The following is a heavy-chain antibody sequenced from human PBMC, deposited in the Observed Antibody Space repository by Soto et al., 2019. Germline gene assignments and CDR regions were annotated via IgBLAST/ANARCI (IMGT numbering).Heavy chain of an antibody. CDR1: GVTFSSYA. Sequence: EVQLLESGGGLGQSGGSLRLSYAVSGVTFSSYAMNWVRQAPGKGLEWVSSISRGGYTYHAESVKGRFTISRDNSKNTLYLQMNSLRAEDTAVYYCAKDVGSGSFKGYYYGMDVWGQGNTVTVSS. V-gene: IGHV3-23*01. CDR3: AKDVGSGSFKGYYYGMDV. J-gene: IGHJ6*02. D-gene: IGHD6-19*01. CDR2: ISRGGYT.